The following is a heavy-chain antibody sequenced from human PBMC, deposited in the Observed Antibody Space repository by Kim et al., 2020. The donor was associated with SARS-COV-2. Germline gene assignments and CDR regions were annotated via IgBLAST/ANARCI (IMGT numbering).Heavy chain of an antibody. CDR2: IYYSGST. V-gene: IGHV4-61*01. D-gene: IGHD3-10*01. J-gene: IGHJ6*02. CDR3: ASWPLWFGELPYYYYGMDV. Sequence: SETLSLTCTVSGGSVSSGSYYWSWIRQPPGKGLEWIGYIYYSGSTNYNPSLKSRVTISVDTSKNQFSLKLSSVTAADTAVYYCASWPLWFGELPYYYYGMDVWGQGTTVTVSS. CDR1: GGSVSSGSYY.